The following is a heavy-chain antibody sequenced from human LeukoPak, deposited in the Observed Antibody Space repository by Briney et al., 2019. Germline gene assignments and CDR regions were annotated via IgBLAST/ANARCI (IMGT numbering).Heavy chain of an antibody. Sequence: GSLRLSCAASGFTFSNAWMSWVRQAPGKGLEWIGEINHSGSTNYNPSLKSRVTISLDTSRNQFSLKLNSVTAADTAVYYCAKSNGYGLIDIWGQGTMVTVSS. CDR1: GFTFSNAW. V-gene: IGHV4-34*08. CDR2: INHSGST. D-gene: IGHD3-22*01. J-gene: IGHJ3*02. CDR3: AKSNGYGLIDI.